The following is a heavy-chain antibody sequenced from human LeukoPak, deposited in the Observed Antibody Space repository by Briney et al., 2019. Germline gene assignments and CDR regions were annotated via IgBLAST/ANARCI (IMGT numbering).Heavy chain of an antibody. V-gene: IGHV3-48*01. CDR2: ISSSSSTI. CDR1: GFTFSSYS. CDR3: ARDSDSTTTYPY. Sequence: GGSLRLSCAASGFTFSSYSMNRVRQAPGKRLEWVSYISSSSSTIHYADFVKGRFTISRDNAKNSLYLQMNSLTAEDTAVYYCARDSDSTTTYPYWGQGTLVTVSS. J-gene: IGHJ4*02. D-gene: IGHD2/OR15-2a*01.